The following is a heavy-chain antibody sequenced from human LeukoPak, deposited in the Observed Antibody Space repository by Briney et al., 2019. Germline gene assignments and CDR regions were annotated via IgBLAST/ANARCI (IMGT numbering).Heavy chain of an antibody. CDR2: SGGAT. Sequence: GGSLRLSCSASGFTLSSYSMHWVRQAPGKGLEYVSTSGGATYYADSVKGRFTISRDNSKNTLYLQMNSLRAEDTAVYYCARYCSGINCYSGVDYWGQGTLVTVSS. J-gene: IGHJ4*02. V-gene: IGHV3-64*04. D-gene: IGHD2-15*01. CDR3: ARYCSGINCYSGVDY. CDR1: GFTLSSYS.